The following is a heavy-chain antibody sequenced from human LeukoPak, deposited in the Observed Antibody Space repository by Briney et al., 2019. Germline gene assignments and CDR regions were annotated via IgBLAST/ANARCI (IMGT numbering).Heavy chain of an antibody. V-gene: IGHV4-61*02. J-gene: IGHJ3*02. Sequence: SQTLSLTRTVSGGSISSGSYYWSWIRQPAGKGLEWIGRIYTSGSTNYNPSLKSRVTISVDTSKNQFSLKLSSVTAAGTAVYYCARGLEGVALDIWGQGTMVTVSS. CDR3: ARGLEGVALDI. CDR2: IYTSGST. CDR1: GGSISSGSYY. D-gene: IGHD1-1*01.